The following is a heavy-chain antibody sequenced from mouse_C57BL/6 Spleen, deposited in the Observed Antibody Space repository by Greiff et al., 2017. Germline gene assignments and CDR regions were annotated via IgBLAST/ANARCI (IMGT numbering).Heavy chain of an antibody. D-gene: IGHD2-5*01. J-gene: IGHJ1*03. V-gene: IGHV1-55*01. CDR2: IYPGSGST. Sequence: VQLQQPGAELVKPGASVKMSCKASGYTFTSYWITWVKQRPGQGLEWIGDIYPGSGSTNYNEKFKSKATLTVDTSSSTAYMQLSSLTSEDSAVYYCARRYSNYDWYFDVWGTGTTVTVSS. CDR1: GYTFTSYW. CDR3: ARRYSNYDWYFDV.